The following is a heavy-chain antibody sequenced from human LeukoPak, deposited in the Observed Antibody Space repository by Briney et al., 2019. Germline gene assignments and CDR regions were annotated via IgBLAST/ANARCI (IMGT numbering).Heavy chain of an antibody. V-gene: IGHV3-48*04. CDR1: GFSFSDYS. CDR3: ARVKGGYYYYYMDV. CDR2: ISSSSSTI. Sequence: GGSLRLSCAASGFSFSDYSMNWVRQAPGKGLEWVSYISSSSSTIYYADSVKGRFTISRDNAKNSLYLQMNSLRAEDTAVYYCARVKGGYYYYYMDVWGKGTTVTVSS. J-gene: IGHJ6*03. D-gene: IGHD3-16*01.